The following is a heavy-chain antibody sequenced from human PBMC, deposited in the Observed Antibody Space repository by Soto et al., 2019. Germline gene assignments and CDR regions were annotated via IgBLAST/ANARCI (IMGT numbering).Heavy chain of an antibody. J-gene: IGHJ5*02. CDR1: RFSFSNAW. V-gene: IGHV3-15*01. CDR3: TADLPDNWFDP. CDR2: IKSLTDGGAT. Sequence: GGSLRLSCATSRFSFSNAWMNWVRQAPGRGLEWVGRIKSLTDGGATDYAAPVKGRFTITRDDSKDTLYLHMNNLKIEDTAMYFCTADLPDNWFDPWGQGTLVTVSS. D-gene: IGHD3-22*01.